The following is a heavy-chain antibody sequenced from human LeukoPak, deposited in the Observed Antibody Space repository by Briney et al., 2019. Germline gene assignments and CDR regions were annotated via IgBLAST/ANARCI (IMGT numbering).Heavy chain of an antibody. V-gene: IGHV3-7*01. CDR1: EFTFITYW. CDR2: IKQDGSEK. Sequence: GGSLRLSCAASEFTFITYWMSWVRQAPGKGLEWVANIKQDGSEKYYVDSVKGRFTISRDNAKNSLYLQMNSLRAEDTAVYYCARAGRKSRGVDIVRKKETGYYCYMDVWGKGTTVTVSS. D-gene: IGHD2-15*01. J-gene: IGHJ6*03. CDR3: ARAGRKSRGVDIVRKKETGYYCYMDV.